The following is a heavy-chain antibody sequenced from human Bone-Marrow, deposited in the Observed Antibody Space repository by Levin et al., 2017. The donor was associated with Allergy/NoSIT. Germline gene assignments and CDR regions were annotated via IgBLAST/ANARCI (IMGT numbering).Heavy chain of an antibody. CDR1: GFSLSPSGVG. V-gene: IGHV2-5*02. J-gene: IGHJ4*02. CDR2: IFWDDDQ. Sequence: SGPTLVKPTQTLTLTCSFSGFSLSPSGVGVGWFRQPPRKALEWLALIFWDDDQRYSPSLKSRVTITKDTSKNQVVLTVTNVDPLDTATYYCAHRQSGLAAGYVGYFDFWGQGTLVTVSS. D-gene: IGHD6-13*01. CDR3: AHRQSGLAAGYVGYFDF.